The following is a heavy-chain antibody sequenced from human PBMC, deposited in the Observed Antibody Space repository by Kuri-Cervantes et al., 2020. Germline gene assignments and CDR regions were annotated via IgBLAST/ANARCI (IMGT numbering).Heavy chain of an antibody. Sequence: ASVKVSCKASGYTFTSYGISWVRQAPGQGLEWMGWISAYNGNTNYAQKLQGRVTMTRSTSISTAYMELSSLRSEDTAVYYCARNYGDYVAYWYFDLWGRGTPVTVSS. D-gene: IGHD4-17*01. J-gene: IGHJ2*01. CDR2: ISAYNGNT. CDR3: ARNYGDYVAYWYFDL. CDR1: GYTFTSYG. V-gene: IGHV1-18*01.